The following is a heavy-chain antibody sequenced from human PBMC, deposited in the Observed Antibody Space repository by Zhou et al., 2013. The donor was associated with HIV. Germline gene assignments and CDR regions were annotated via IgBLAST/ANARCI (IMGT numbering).Heavy chain of an antibody. CDR2: FNPSGGGP. Sequence: QVQLVQSGAEVKRPGASVKVSCKASGYTFSSYGISWVRQAPGQGLEWMGIFNPSGGGPTYAQRLQGRVTLTRDTSTNTVYMELRSLRSDDTAVYYCARDPGELQAFDIWGQGTMVTVSS. V-gene: IGHV1-18*01. CDR3: ARDPGELQAFDI. D-gene: IGHD1-26*01. J-gene: IGHJ3*02. CDR1: GYTFSSYG.